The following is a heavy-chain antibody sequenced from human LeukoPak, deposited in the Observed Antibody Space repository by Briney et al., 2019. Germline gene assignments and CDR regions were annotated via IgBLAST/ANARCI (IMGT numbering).Heavy chain of an antibody. Sequence: GGSLRLSCAASGFTVSSNYMSWVRQAPGKGLEWVSVIYSGGSTYYADSVKGRFTISRDNSKNTLYLQMNSLRVEDPAVYYCARDTYWDYWGQGTLVTVTS. CDR1: GFTVSSNY. CDR2: IYSGGST. D-gene: IGHD2-15*01. V-gene: IGHV3-66*02. J-gene: IGHJ4*02. CDR3: ARDTYWDY.